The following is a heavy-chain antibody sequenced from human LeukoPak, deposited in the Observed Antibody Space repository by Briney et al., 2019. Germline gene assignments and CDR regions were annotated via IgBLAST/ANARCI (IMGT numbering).Heavy chain of an antibody. CDR3: ARGGLTMVRGVIIVFDY. CDR2: IYYSGST. D-gene: IGHD3-10*01. CDR1: GGSISSSSYY. J-gene: IGHJ4*02. Sequence: PSETLSLTCTVSGGSISSSSYYWGWIRQPPGKGLEWIGSIYYSGSTYYNPSLKSRVTISVDTSKNQFSLKLSSVTAADTAVYYCARGGLTMVRGVIIVFDYWGQGTLVTVSS. V-gene: IGHV4-39*01.